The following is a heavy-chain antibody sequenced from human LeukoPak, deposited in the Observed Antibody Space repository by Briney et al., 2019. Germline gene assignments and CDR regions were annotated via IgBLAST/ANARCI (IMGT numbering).Heavy chain of an antibody. D-gene: IGHD3-22*01. V-gene: IGHV4-59*08. CDR2: IYYSGST. J-gene: IGHJ4*02. Sequence: SETLSLTCTVSGGSTSSYYWSWIRQPPGKGLEWIGYIYYSGSTNYNPSLKSRVTISVDTSKNQFSLKLSSVTAADTAVYYCARGREVYYDSSGYYWIDYWGQGTLVTVSS. CDR1: GGSTSSYY. CDR3: ARGREVYYDSSGYYWIDY.